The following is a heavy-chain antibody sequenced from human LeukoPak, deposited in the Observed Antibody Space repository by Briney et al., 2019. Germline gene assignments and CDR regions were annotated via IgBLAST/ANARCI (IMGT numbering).Heavy chain of an antibody. Sequence: GGSLRLSCAASEFTFSSYWMSWVRQAPGKGLEWVSTITGSGAYTYYADFAKGRFTISRDNSKKTLYLQMDSLRAEDMALYYCAKWGFTYGPGYFDYWGQGTLVTVSS. CDR1: EFTFSSYW. V-gene: IGHV3-23*01. D-gene: IGHD3-10*01. CDR2: ITGSGAYT. CDR3: AKWGFTYGPGYFDY. J-gene: IGHJ4*02.